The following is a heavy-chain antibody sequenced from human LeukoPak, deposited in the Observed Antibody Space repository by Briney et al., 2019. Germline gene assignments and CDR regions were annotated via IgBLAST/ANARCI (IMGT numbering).Heavy chain of an antibody. D-gene: IGHD3-22*01. CDR2: IYSGGST. CDR3: ARFRPKGYDYYDSSGPHDAFDI. V-gene: IGHV3-66*01. CDR1: GFTVSSNY. Sequence: PGGSPRLSCAASGFTVSSNYMSWVRQAPGKGLEWVSVIYSGGSTYYADSVKGRFTISRDNSKNTLYLQMNSLRAEDTAVYYCARFRPKGYDYYDSSGPHDAFDIWGQGTMVTVSS. J-gene: IGHJ3*02.